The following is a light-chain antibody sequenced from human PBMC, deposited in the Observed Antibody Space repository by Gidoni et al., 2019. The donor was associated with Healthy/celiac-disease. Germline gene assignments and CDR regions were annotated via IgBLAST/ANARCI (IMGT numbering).Light chain of an antibody. Sequence: DSQMTQSPSSLSASVGDRVTITCRASQSISSYLNWYQQKPWKAPKLLIYAASSLQSGVPSRFSGSGSGTDFTLTISSLQPEDCATYYWQQSYSTPWTFGQGTKVEIK. CDR2: AAS. CDR1: QSISSY. V-gene: IGKV1-39*01. CDR3: QQSYSTPWT. J-gene: IGKJ1*01.